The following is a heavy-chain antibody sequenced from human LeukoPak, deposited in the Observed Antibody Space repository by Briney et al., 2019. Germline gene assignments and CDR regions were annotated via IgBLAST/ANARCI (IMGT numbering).Heavy chain of an antibody. J-gene: IGHJ4*02. CDR3: AKDRARGGTTDFDY. V-gene: IGHV3-7*03. Sequence: PGGSLRLSCAASGFALSSHWMTWVRQVPGRGPEWVANVNRDGSETYYLDSVKGRFTISKDNAKNSLYLQMNSLRAEDTAVYFCAKDRARGGTTDFDYWGQGTLVTVSS. CDR2: VNRDGSET. CDR1: GFALSSHW. D-gene: IGHD1-7*01.